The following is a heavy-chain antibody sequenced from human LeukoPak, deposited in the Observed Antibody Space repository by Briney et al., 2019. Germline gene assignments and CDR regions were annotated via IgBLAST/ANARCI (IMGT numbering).Heavy chain of an antibody. J-gene: IGHJ4*02. V-gene: IGHV3-30*18. D-gene: IGHD4-17*01. Sequence: GGSLRLSCAASEFTFSSYGMQWVRQAPGKGLEWVAVISYDGSNKYYADSVKGRFTISRDNSKNTLYLQMNSLRADDTAVYYCAKEDGVDTDYWGQGTLVTVSS. CDR1: EFTFSSYG. CDR2: ISYDGSNK. CDR3: AKEDGVDTDY.